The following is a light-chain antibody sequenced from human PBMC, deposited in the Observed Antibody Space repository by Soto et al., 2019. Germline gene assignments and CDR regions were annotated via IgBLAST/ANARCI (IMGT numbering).Light chain of an antibody. V-gene: IGKV2D-29*01. CDR1: QSLLQRDGKTS. Sequence: DIEMTQTPQSLSVTPGQPASISCKSSQSLLQRDGKTSLYWYLQKPGQPPQLLLYEVSNRFSGVPDTFSGSWSGDDFKLNISRVEAEDVGVYYCMQSLHFPLTFGGGTKVEIK. CDR2: EVS. J-gene: IGKJ4*01. CDR3: MQSLHFPLT.